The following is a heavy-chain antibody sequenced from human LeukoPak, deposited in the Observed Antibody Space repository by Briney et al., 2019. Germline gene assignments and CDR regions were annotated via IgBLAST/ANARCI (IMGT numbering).Heavy chain of an antibody. Sequence: ASVKVSCKASGGTFSSYAISWVRQAPGQGLEWMGWMNPNSGNTGYAQKFQGRVTITRNTSISTAYMELSSLRSEDTAVYYCARGGYCSSTSCQTSDYYYVDVWGKGTTVTVSS. CDR1: GGTFSSYA. CDR3: ARGGYCSSTSCQTSDYYYVDV. J-gene: IGHJ6*03. D-gene: IGHD2-2*01. V-gene: IGHV1-8*03. CDR2: MNPNSGNT.